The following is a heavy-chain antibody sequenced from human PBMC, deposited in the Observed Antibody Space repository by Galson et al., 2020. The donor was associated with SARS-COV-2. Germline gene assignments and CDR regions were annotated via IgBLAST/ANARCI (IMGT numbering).Heavy chain of an antibody. CDR1: GFTFSDYY. Sequence: GGSLRLSCAASGFTFSDYYMTWIRQAPGKGLEWVSHIISSSSYTNYADSVKGRFTISRDNAKNSLYLQMNSLRAEDTALYYCARRISGTASYGMDVWGQGTTVTVSS. V-gene: IGHV3-11*06. J-gene: IGHJ6*02. CDR3: ARRISGTASYGMDV. CDR2: IISSSSYT. D-gene: IGHD1-20*01.